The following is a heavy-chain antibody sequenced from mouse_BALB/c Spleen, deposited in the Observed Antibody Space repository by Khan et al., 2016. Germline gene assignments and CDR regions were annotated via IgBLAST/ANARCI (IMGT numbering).Heavy chain of an antibody. V-gene: IGHV2-2*02. CDR2: IWSGGIT. CDR3: ARRPAYNGYAMDY. CDR1: GFSLTTYG. J-gene: IGHJ4*01. Sequence: QVQLKQSGPGLVQPSQSLSITCTVSGFSLTTYGVHWVRQSPGKGLEWLGVIWSGGITAYNAALISRLSISKDNSTSQVVFKMNSLQVNEPAQYYCARRPAYNGYAMDYWGQGTSVTVSS. D-gene: IGHD6-1*01.